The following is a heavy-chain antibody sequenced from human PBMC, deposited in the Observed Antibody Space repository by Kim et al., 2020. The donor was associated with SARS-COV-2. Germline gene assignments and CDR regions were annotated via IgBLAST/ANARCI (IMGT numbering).Heavy chain of an antibody. Sequence: SETLSLTCTVSGGYISRYYWSWIRQPQGKGLEWIGYIYYSGSTNYNPSLKSRVTISLDTSKNQFSLRLRSVTAADTAVYYCARHVPPIVVVTDPHLRAFDIWGQGTMVTVSS. D-gene: IGHD2-21*02. CDR2: IYYSGST. CDR1: GGYISRYY. CDR3: ARHVPPIVVVTDPHLRAFDI. V-gene: IGHV4-59*08. J-gene: IGHJ3*02.